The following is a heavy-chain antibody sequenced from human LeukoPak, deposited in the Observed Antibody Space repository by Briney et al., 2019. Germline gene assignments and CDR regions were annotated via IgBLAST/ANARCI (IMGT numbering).Heavy chain of an antibody. CDR1: GGSISSSSYY. D-gene: IGHD2-15*01. Sequence: SETLSLTCTVSGGSISSSSYYWGWIRQPPGEGLEWIGSIYYSGSTYYNPSLKSRVTISVDTSKNQFSLKLSSVTAADTAVYYCARQDCSGGSCYSGYWGQGTLVTVSS. CDR2: IYYSGST. CDR3: ARQDCSGGSCYSGY. J-gene: IGHJ4*02. V-gene: IGHV4-39*01.